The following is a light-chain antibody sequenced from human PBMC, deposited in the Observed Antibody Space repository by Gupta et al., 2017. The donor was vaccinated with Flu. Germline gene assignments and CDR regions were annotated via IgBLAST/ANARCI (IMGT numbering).Light chain of an antibody. J-gene: IGKJ4*01. Sequence: EIVLTQSPATLSLSPGERATLSCRASQSVSSYLAWYQQKPGQAPRLLIYDASNRDTGIPARFSGSGCGKDLSLTTSSREQEDFAGYYCQQRSNWLPLTFGRGTKVEIK. CDR3: QQRSNWLPLT. CDR2: DAS. CDR1: QSVSSY. V-gene: IGKV3-11*01.